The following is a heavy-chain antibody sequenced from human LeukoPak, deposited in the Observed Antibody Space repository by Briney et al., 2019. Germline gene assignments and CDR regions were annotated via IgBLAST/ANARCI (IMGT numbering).Heavy chain of an antibody. J-gene: IGHJ5*02. CDR1: GYTFTGYY. D-gene: IGHD3-22*01. Sequence: ASVKVSCKASGYTFTGYYMHWVRQAPGQGLEWMGWINPNSGGTNYAQKFQGRVTMTEDTSTDTAYMELSSLRSEDTAVYYCATAADSSRSKVEWFDPWGQGTLVTVSS. CDR3: ATAADSSRSKVEWFDP. CDR2: INPNSGGT. V-gene: IGHV1-2*02.